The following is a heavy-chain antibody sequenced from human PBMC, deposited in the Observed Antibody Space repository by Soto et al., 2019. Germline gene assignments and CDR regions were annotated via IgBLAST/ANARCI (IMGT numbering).Heavy chain of an antibody. CDR1: GDSVSSYNYY. D-gene: IGHD5-18*01. V-gene: IGHV4-61*01. CDR3: ASAPEKILIQPKFDY. J-gene: IGHJ4*02. CDR2: IYSSGST. Sequence: QVQLQESGPGLVKPSETLSLTCSVSGDSVSSYNYYWSWIRQSPGKGLEWIGYIYSSGSTNYNPSLTSRVTITVDKSKNQFSLKLSSVTAADTAGYYCASAPEKILIQPKFDYWGQGALVTVSS.